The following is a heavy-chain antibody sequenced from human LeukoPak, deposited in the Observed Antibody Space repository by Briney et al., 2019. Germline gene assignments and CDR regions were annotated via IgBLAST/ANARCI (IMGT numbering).Heavy chain of an antibody. J-gene: IGHJ4*02. V-gene: IGHV3-23*01. CDR1: GFTFSNSA. CDR3: AKVKVDGYSTFDY. D-gene: IGHD3-22*01. CDR2: FTRNDETT. Sequence: GGSLRLSCAASGFTFSNSAMSWVRQAPGKGLEWVSGFTRNDETTSYADSVKGRFTISRDNSRDTLYLQMNSLTAEDTAVYYCAKVKVDGYSTFDYWGQGTLVTVSP.